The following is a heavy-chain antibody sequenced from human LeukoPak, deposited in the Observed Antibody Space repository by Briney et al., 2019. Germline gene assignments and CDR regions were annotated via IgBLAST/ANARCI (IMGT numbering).Heavy chain of an antibody. J-gene: IGHJ3*01. CDR3: AKPSNYYGSATDAFDF. V-gene: IGHV4-38-2*01. D-gene: IGHD3-10*01. CDR2: IYYSGST. Sequence: PGGSLRLSCAASGFTFSDYYMSWIRQPPGKGLEWIGSIYYSGSTYYNPSLKSRVTISVDTSKNQFSLKLNSVTAADTAVYYCAKPSNYYGSATDAFDFWGQGTMVTVSS. CDR1: GFTFSDYY.